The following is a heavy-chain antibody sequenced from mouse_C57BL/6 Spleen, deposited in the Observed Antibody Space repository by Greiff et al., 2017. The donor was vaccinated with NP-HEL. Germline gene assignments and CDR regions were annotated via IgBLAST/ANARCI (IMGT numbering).Heavy chain of an antibody. V-gene: IGHV1-19*01. Sequence: VQLQQSGPVLVKPGASVKMSCKASGYAFTDYYMNWVKQSHGKSLEWIGVINPYNGGTSYNQKFKGKATLTVDKSSSTAYMELNSLTSEDSAVYYCAIYYYGSSYGYFDVWGTGTTVTVSS. CDR3: AIYYYGSSYGYFDV. CDR1: GYAFTDYY. D-gene: IGHD1-1*01. J-gene: IGHJ1*03. CDR2: INPYNGGT.